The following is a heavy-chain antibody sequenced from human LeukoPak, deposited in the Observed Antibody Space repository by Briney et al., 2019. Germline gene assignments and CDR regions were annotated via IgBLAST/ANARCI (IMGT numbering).Heavy chain of an antibody. Sequence: GGSLRLSCAASGFTFSDYYMSWVRQAPGKGLEWVSYISNTGSTTHYADSVKGRFTISRDNAKNSLLLQMNSLRAEDTAVYYCARVRGSYSVDYWGQGTLVPVSS. D-gene: IGHD1-26*01. J-gene: IGHJ4*02. CDR2: ISNTGSTT. V-gene: IGHV3-11*04. CDR1: GFTFSDYY. CDR3: ARVRGSYSVDY.